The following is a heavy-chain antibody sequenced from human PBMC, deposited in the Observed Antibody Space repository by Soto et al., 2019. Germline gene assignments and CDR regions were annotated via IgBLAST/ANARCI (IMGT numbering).Heavy chain of an antibody. D-gene: IGHD7-27*01. CDR3: APLGRLLRRDVDV. CDR2: FYYGGST. J-gene: IGHJ6*04. Sequence: QVQLQESGPGLVKPSETLSLTCTVSGGSISSHYWSWIRQPPGKGLEWVGYFYYGGSTNYHPSLKNRVSISMDTSKNQVSLNLSSVAAADTSVYYCAPLGRLLRRDVDVCSKGTTVVVSS. CDR1: GGSISSHY. V-gene: IGHV4-59*11.